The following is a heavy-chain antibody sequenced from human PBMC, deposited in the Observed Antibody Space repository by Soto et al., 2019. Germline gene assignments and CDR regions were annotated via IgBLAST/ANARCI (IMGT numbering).Heavy chain of an antibody. CDR3: ATEPATFGYYVNSFDP. D-gene: IGHD3-22*01. J-gene: IGHJ5*02. Sequence: SETLSLTCAVYGGSFSGYYWSWIRQPPGKGLEWIGEINHSGSTNYNPSLKSRVTISVDTSKNQFSLKLSSVTAADTAVYYCATEPATFGYYVNSFDPWGQGTLVTVSS. CDR1: GGSFSGYY. CDR2: INHSGST. V-gene: IGHV4-34*01.